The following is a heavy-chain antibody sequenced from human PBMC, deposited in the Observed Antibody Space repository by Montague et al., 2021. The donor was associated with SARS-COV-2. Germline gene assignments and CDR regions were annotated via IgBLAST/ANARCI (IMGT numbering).Heavy chain of an antibody. CDR1: GVSISSYY. J-gene: IGHJ3*02. CDR3: ARHGRFSVIVNTPRGAFDI. Sequence: SQSQSLTYTVSGVSISSYYWSWIRQPPGKGLEWIGCIYFSGSTNYNPSLKSRVTISVDTSKNQFSLKLSSVTAADTAVYYCARHGRFSVIVNTPRGAFDIWGQGTMVTVSS. D-gene: IGHD3-22*01. V-gene: IGHV4-59*08. CDR2: IYFSGST.